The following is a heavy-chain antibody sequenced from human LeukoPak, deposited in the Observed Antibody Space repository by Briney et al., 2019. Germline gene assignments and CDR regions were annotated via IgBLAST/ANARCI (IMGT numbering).Heavy chain of an antibody. D-gene: IGHD5-24*01. J-gene: IGHJ3*02. Sequence: PGRSLRLSCAASGFTFSSYGMHWVRQAPGKGLEWVAVISYDGSNKYYADSVKGRFTISRDNSKNTLYLQMNSLRAEDTAVYYCARGTHVYNYYGHDAFDIWGQGTMVTVS. V-gene: IGHV3-30*12. CDR2: ISYDGSNK. CDR3: ARGTHVYNYYGHDAFDI. CDR1: GFTFSSYG.